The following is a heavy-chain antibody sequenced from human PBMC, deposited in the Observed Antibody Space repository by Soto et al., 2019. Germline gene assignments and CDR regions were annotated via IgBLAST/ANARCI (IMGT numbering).Heavy chain of an antibody. V-gene: IGHV4-39*01. J-gene: IGHJ5*02. Sequence: SETLSLTCTVSGGSISSSSYYWGWIRQPPGKGLEWIGSIYYSGSTYYNPSLKSRVTISVDTSKNQFSLKLSSVTAADTAVYYCARIGQKLNWFDPWGQGTLVTVSS. CDR3: ARIGQKLNWFDP. CDR1: GGSISSSSYY. D-gene: IGHD4-4*01. CDR2: IYYSGST.